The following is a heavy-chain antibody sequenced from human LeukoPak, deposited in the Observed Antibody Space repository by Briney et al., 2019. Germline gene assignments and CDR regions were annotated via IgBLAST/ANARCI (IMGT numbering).Heavy chain of an antibody. D-gene: IGHD2-15*01. CDR2: ISSSGSVK. CDR3: AREVVGAAYFDY. Sequence: LSLTCTVSGGSISSSSYYWGWIRQAPGKGLEWLAYISSSGSVKYYADSVKGRFTISRDNAKNSLYLQMNSLRAEDTAVYHCAREVVGAAYFDYWGQGTLVTVSS. V-gene: IGHV3-11*04. J-gene: IGHJ4*02. CDR1: GGSISSSSYY.